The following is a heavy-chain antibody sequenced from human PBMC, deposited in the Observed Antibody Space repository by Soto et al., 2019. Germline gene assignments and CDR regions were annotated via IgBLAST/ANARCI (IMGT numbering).Heavy chain of an antibody. V-gene: IGHV3-11*01. CDR3: ARGPYDYVWGSDPPHFDY. CDR1: GFTFSDYY. CDR2: ISSSGSTI. J-gene: IGHJ4*02. Sequence: QVQLVESGGGLVKPGGSLRLSCAASGFTFSDYYMSWIRQAPGKGLEWVSYISSSGSTIYYADSVKGRFTISRDNAXXSXXLQMTSLRAEDTAVYYCARGPYDYVWGSDPPHFDYWGQGTLVTVSS. D-gene: IGHD3-16*02.